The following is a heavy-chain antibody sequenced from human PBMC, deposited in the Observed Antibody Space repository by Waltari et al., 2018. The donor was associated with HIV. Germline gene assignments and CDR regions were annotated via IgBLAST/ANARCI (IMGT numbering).Heavy chain of an antibody. CDR1: GFTFTTYG. D-gene: IGHD4-17*01. V-gene: IGHV3-33*01. Sequence: QVQLVESGGGVVQPGRSLRLSCEASGFTFTTYGMHWVRQAPGKGLDWVSLIWHDGSKTYYADSVRGGFTISRDNSKNTLYLQMQSLRAEDTAVYYCARVATVGSSFDALDIWGQGTMVTVSS. CDR3: ARVATVGSSFDALDI. CDR2: IWHDGSKT. J-gene: IGHJ3*02.